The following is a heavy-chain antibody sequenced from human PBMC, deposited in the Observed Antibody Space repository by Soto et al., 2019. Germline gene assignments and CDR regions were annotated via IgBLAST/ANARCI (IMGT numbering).Heavy chain of an antibody. V-gene: IGHV4-31*03. CDR1: GGSISSGGYY. J-gene: IGHJ6*03. Sequence: SETLSLTCTVSGGSISSGGYYWSWIRQHPGKGLEWIGYIYYSGSTYYNPSLKSRVTISVDTSKNQFSLKLSSVTAADTAVYYCARGPLSNYYYGSYPYYMDVWGKGTTVTVSS. CDR3: ARGPLSNYYYGSYPYYMDV. CDR2: IYYSGST. D-gene: IGHD3-10*01.